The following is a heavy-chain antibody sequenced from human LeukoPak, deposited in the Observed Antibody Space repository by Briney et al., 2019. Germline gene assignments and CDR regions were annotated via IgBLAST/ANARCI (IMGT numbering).Heavy chain of an antibody. CDR2: ISSSSIYI. CDR1: GFTFSSYS. Sequence: QAGGSLRPSCARSGFTFSSYSMNWVRQAPGKGLEWVSSISSSSIYIYYADSVKGRFTTSRYNTKNSLYLQMNSLRAEDTAVYYCAELGITMIGGVWGKGTTVTISS. V-gene: IGHV3-21*01. CDR3: AELGITMIGGV. J-gene: IGHJ6*04. D-gene: IGHD3-10*02.